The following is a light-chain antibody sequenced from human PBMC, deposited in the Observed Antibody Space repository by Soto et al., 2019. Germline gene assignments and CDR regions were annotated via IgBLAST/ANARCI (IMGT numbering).Light chain of an antibody. Sequence: QSALTQPPSASGSPGQSVAISCTGTSSDVGGYNYVSWYQQHPGKAPKLMIYEVNKRPSGVPDRFSGSKSGNTASLTVSGPQAEDEADYYRSSYGGSRNVFGTGTKVTVL. CDR3: SSYGGSRNV. CDR2: EVN. CDR1: SSDVGGYNY. J-gene: IGLJ1*01. V-gene: IGLV2-8*01.